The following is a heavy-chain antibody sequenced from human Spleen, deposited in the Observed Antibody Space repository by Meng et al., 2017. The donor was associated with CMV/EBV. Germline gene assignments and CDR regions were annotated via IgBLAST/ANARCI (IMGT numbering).Heavy chain of an antibody. J-gene: IGHJ4*02. D-gene: IGHD3-22*01. CDR2: IRYDGSNK. V-gene: IGHV3-30*02. CDR1: GFTFRSHG. Sequence: GESLKISCAVSGFTFRSHGMHWVRQAPGKGLEWVTVIRYDGSNKYYADSVKGRFTISRDNSRNTLYLQMNSLRAEDTAVYYCAKDADSSGYYYGTPDYWGQGTLVTVSS. CDR3: AKDADSSGYYYGTPDY.